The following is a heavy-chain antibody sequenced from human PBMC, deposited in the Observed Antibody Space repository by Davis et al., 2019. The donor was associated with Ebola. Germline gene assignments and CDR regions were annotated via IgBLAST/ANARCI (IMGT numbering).Heavy chain of an antibody. CDR3: VKAATYYDYIWGSYPPR. D-gene: IGHD3-16*02. CDR1: GFTFSNYG. J-gene: IGHJ1*01. CDR2: TSYDGSNK. Sequence: GESLKISCAASGFTFSNYGFHWVRQAPGKGLEWVAVTSYDGSNKQYADSVKGRFTTSRDNSKNTLFLQMNSLRAEDTAVYYCVKAATYYDYIWGSYPPRWGQGTLVTVSS. V-gene: IGHV3-30*18.